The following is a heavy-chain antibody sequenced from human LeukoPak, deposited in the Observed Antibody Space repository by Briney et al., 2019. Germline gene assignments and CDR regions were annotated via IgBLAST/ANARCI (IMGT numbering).Heavy chain of an antibody. D-gene: IGHD6-6*01. CDR3: AKSRVARPKHDDSSPFDY. CDR1: GFTFSSYG. CDR2: IRYDGSNK. Sequence: GGSLRLSCAASGFTFSSYGMHWVRQAPGKGLEWVAFIRYDGSNKYYADSVKGRFTISRDNSKNTLYLQMNSLRAEDTAVYYCAKSRVARPKHDDSSPFDYWGQGTLVTVSS. J-gene: IGHJ4*02. V-gene: IGHV3-30*02.